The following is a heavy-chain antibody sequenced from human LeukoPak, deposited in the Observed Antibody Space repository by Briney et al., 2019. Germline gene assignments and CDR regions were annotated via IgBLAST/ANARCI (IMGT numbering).Heavy chain of an antibody. CDR1: GLTFSNTW. J-gene: IGHJ4*02. Sequence: GGSQRLSCVVSGLTFSNTWLGWVRLAPGKGLEWVGRIKSKTNGGTTDYAAPVKGRFTISRDDSKNTVYLQMNSLKTEDTGVYYCSTDSLVLNYWGQGTLVTVSS. D-gene: IGHD3-10*01. CDR3: STDSLVLNY. CDR2: IKSKTNGGTT. V-gene: IGHV3-15*01.